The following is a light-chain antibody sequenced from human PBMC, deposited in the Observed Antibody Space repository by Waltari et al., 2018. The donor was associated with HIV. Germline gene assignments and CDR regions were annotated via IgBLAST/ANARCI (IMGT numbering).Light chain of an antibody. CDR1: HAISNN. J-gene: IGKJ5*01. V-gene: IGKV1-27*01. CDR3: QNYNSAPPT. CDR2: GAS. Sequence: DIQMTQPPSSLSASVGDRVTITCRASHAISNNLAWYQQKPGKVPKLLIDGASTLQPGVPSRFSGSGSGTEFTLTISSLQPDDVATYYCQNYNSAPPTFGQGTRLDIK.